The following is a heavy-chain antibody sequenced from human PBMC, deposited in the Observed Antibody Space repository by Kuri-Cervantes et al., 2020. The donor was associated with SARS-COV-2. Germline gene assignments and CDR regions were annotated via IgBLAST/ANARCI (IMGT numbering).Heavy chain of an antibody. CDR3: AKDGTYYDFWSGYLGDRMGDGYYYMDV. CDR1: GYTFTSYG. D-gene: IGHD3-3*01. V-gene: IGHV1-69*13. Sequence: SVKVSCKASGYTFTSYGISWVRQAPGQGLEWMGGIIPIFGTANYAQKFQGRVTITADESTSTAYMELSSLRSEDTAVYYCAKDGTYYDFWSGYLGDRMGDGYYYMDVWGKGTTVTVSS. J-gene: IGHJ6*03. CDR2: IIPIFGTA.